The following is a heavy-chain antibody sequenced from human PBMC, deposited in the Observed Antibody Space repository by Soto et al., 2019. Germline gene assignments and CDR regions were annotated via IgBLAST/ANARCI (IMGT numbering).Heavy chain of an antibody. D-gene: IGHD4-17*01. V-gene: IGHV4-30-2*01. CDR2: IYHSGST. Sequence: QLHLQESGSGLVKPSQTVSLTCAVAGGSISSGGYSWNWIRQPPGKGLEWIGYIYHSGSTYYNPSLKSRVTIALDRSKDQFSLKLSSVTAADTAVYYCATMTTLTTRAIDISGQGTMVTVSS. J-gene: IGHJ3*02. CDR3: ATMTTLTTRAIDI. CDR1: GGSISSGGYS.